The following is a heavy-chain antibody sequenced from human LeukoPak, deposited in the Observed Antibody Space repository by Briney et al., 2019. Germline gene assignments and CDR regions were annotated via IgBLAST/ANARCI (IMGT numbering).Heavy chain of an antibody. CDR1: GGSLIGYY. J-gene: IGHJ4*02. D-gene: IGHD1-26*01. CDR3: ARIRSRKWGFDY. V-gene: IGHV4-34*01. CDR2: INHFGST. Sequence: SETLSLTCAVYGGSLIGYYWSWIRQPPGKGLEWIGEINHFGSTNYNPSLKSRVTISIDTSKNQFSLKLSSVTAADTAVYYCARIRSRKWGFDYWGQGTLVTVSS.